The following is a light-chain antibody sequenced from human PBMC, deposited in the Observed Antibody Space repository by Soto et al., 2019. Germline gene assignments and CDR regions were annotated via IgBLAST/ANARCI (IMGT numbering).Light chain of an antibody. CDR3: QQYNNWPIT. Sequence: VLTQSPATLSSSPGETATLSCRASQSVGTYLAWYQQKPGQAPRLLIYDASNRATGIPARFSGSGSGTEFTLTISSLQSEDFAVYYCQQYNNWPITFGQGTRLEIK. J-gene: IGKJ5*01. CDR2: DAS. V-gene: IGKV3-11*01. CDR1: QSVGTY.